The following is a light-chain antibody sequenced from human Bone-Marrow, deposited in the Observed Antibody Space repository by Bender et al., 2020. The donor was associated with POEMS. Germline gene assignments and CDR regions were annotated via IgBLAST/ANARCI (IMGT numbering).Light chain of an antibody. Sequence: QSVLTQPPSESGTPGQRVTISCSGSSSKFGSYPVNWYQQLPGAAPKLVIFNNSQRPSGVPDRFSGSNSGTSASLAISGLLSDDEADFYCATWDDSLNGWVFGGGTKLTVL. CDR3: ATWDDSLNGWV. CDR1: SSKFGSYP. CDR2: NNS. V-gene: IGLV1-44*01. J-gene: IGLJ3*02.